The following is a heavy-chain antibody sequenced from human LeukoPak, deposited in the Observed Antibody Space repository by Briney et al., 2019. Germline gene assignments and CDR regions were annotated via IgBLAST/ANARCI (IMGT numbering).Heavy chain of an antibody. J-gene: IGHJ1*01. CDR1: GFTFSSYG. D-gene: IGHD3/OR15-3a*01. Sequence: GRSLRLSCAASGFTFSSYGMFWVRQAPGKGLEWVGVIRYDGSQKHYADSVKGRFTISRDNSKDNLYLQMNSLRVEDTAVYYWAKGDFWTGVGEFLHPWGQGTLVTVSS. V-gene: IGHV3-33*06. CDR2: IRYDGSQK. CDR3: AKGDFWTGVGEFLHP.